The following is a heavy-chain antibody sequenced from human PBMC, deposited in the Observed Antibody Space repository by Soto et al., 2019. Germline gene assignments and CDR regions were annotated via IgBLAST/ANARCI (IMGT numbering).Heavy chain of an antibody. Sequence: QVQLVQSGAEVKKPGASVKVSCKASGYTFTSYAMHWVRQAPGQRLEWMGWINAGNGNTKYSQKFQGRVTITSDTSASPAYTELSSLRSEDTAVYYCARGPGGPDSTADYWGQGTLVTVSS. D-gene: IGHD2-15*01. CDR1: GYTFTSYA. CDR3: ARGPGGPDSTADY. J-gene: IGHJ4*02. CDR2: INAGNGNT. V-gene: IGHV1-3*01.